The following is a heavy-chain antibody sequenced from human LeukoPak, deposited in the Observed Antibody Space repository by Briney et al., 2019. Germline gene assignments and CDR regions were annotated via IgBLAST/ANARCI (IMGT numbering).Heavy chain of an antibody. CDR1: GFTFSSYT. CDR3: AKDVLTVARRGFDS. J-gene: IGHJ4*02. Sequence: GGSLRLSCAASGFTFSSYTMTWVRQAPGQGLEWLSSIRGSRGYTYYADSLKGRFTISRDNGKNSLSLQMNSLRVEDTAIYFCAKDVLTVARRGFDSWGPGTLVTVSS. CDR2: IRGSRGYT. V-gene: IGHV3-21*01. D-gene: IGHD6-6*01.